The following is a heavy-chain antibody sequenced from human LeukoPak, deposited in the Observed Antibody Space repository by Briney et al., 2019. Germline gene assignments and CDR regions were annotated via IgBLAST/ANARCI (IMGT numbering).Heavy chain of an antibody. CDR1: GLTLSSYA. CDR2: ICSNGGST. J-gene: IGHJ4*02. Sequence: PGGSLRLSCSASGLTLSSYAMQWVRQAPGKGLEYVSAICSNGGSTYYADSVKGRFTISRDNSKNALYLQMSGLRPEDTALYYCVKSIAVAGNVDYWGQRTLVTVSS. CDR3: VKSIAVAGNVDY. V-gene: IGHV3-64D*09. D-gene: IGHD6-19*01.